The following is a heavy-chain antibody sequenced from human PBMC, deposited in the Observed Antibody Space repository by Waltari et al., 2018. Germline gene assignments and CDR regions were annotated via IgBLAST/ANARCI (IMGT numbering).Heavy chain of an antibody. J-gene: IGHJ4*02. CDR3: AGHYYDSSGYRDY. CDR1: GYTFTSYD. V-gene: IGHV1-8*01. CDR2: MNPNSGNT. Sequence: QVQLVQSGAEVKKPGASVKVSCKATGYTFTSYDINWVRQATGQGLEWMGWMNPNSGNTGYAQKLQGRVTMTRNTSISTAYMELSSLRSEDTAVYYCAGHYYDSSGYRDYWGQGTLVTVSS. D-gene: IGHD3-22*01.